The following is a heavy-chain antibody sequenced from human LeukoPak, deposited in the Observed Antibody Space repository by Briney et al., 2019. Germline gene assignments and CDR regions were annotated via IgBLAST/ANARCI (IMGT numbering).Heavy chain of an antibody. CDR1: GFTFSSYE. Sequence: PGGALRLSCAASGFTFSSYEMNWVRQAPGKGLEGVSYISSSGSTIYYADSVKGRFTISRDNAKNSLYLQMNSLRAEDTAVYYCARVTEGITMVRGVIGAFDIWGQGTMVTVSS. CDR3: ARVTEGITMVRGVIGAFDI. J-gene: IGHJ3*02. V-gene: IGHV3-48*03. D-gene: IGHD3-10*01. CDR2: ISSSGSTI.